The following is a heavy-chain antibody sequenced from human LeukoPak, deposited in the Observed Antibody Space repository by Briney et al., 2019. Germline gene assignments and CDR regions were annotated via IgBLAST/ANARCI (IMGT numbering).Heavy chain of an antibody. J-gene: IGHJ5*02. D-gene: IGHD1-26*01. CDR1: GGSISSYY. V-gene: IGHV4-59*12. Sequence: SETLSLTCTVSGGSISSYYWSRIRQPPGKGLEWIGYIYYSGSTNYNPSLKSRVTISVDTSKNQFSLKLSSVTAADTAVYYCARGGATGYNWFDPWGQGTLVTVSS. CDR3: ARGGATGYNWFDP. CDR2: IYYSGST.